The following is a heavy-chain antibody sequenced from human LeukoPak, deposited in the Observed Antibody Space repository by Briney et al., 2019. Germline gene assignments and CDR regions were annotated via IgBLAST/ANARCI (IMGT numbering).Heavy chain of an antibody. CDR3: AAHYYGSGTSQSDF. CDR2: IHWNADKI. V-gene: IGHV3-9*01. CDR1: GFTVYDCA. J-gene: IGHJ4*02. Sequence: GGSLRLSCAASGFTVYDCAMHWVRQAPGKGLEWVSGIHWNADKIAYADSVKGRFTISRDNAKNTLYLLMNSLRPEDTAFYYCAAHYYGSGTSQSDFWGQGTLVAVSS. D-gene: IGHD3-10*01.